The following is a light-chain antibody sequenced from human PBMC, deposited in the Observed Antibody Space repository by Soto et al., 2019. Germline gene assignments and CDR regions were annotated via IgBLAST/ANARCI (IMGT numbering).Light chain of an antibody. CDR2: DAS. Sequence: DIQMTQSPSTLSASVGDRVTITCRASQSISRSLAWYQQKPGKAPNLLIYDASSLESGVPSRFSGSGSATEFILTINGLQPDDFATYFCQQFKSGTWTFGQGTKVDIK. CDR3: QQFKSGTWT. V-gene: IGKV1-5*01. J-gene: IGKJ1*01. CDR1: QSISRS.